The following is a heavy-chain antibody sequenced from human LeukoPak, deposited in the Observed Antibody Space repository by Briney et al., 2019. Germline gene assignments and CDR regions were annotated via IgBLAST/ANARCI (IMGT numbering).Heavy chain of an antibody. V-gene: IGHV3-48*01. CDR3: AKNRGLPL. J-gene: IGHJ4*02. CDR2: ISSSGSTI. CDR1: GFTFRSYG. Sequence: GGSLRLSCVVSGFTFRSYGMHWVRQAPGKGLEWVSYISSSGSTIYYADSVKGRFTISRDNSKNTLYLQMNSLRAEDTAVYYCAKNRGLPLWGQGTLVTVSS.